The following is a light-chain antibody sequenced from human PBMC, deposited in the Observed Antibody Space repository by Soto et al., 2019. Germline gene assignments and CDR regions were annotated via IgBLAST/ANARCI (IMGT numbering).Light chain of an antibody. J-gene: IGKJ2*01. CDR3: PQYGSSPYT. CDR2: GAS. Sequence: EIVLTQSPATLSLSPGERATLSCRASQSVSSSYLAWYQQKPGQAPRLLIYGASSRATGLPDRFSGSGSGTDFTLDIRRLEPEDFAVYYCPQYGSSPYTCGQGTKLEIK. CDR1: QSVSSSY. V-gene: IGKV3-20*01.